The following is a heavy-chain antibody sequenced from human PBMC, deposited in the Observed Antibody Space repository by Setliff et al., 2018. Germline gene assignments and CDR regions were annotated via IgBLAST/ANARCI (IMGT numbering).Heavy chain of an antibody. CDR1: GNTLTELS. CDR3: ATCVGTSWYDYNYYMDV. CDR2: FAPDDGAT. D-gene: IGHD1-26*01. J-gene: IGHJ6*03. V-gene: IGHV1-24*01. Sequence: ASVKVSCKLSGNTLTELSIHWVRQAPGKGLEWMGGFAPDDGATVYAQKFQGRVTMTEDTSTNTVYMELRSLRSEDTAVYYCATCVGTSWYDYNYYMDVWGIGTTVTVSS.